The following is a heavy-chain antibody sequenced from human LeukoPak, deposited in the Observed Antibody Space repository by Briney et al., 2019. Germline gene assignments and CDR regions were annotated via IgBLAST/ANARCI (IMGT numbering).Heavy chain of an antibody. Sequence: GGSLRPCSAASGFTSSSYSMNWVRQAPTKGQEWVSYISTSGSAMYYAVSVKGRFTISRDNAKNSLYLQMSSLCDEDSALYYGAREGFYSGYDRWGQGPLVSVSS. J-gene: IGHJ4*02. CDR1: GFTSSSYS. CDR3: AREGFYSGYDR. CDR2: ISTSGSAM. V-gene: IGHV3-48*02. D-gene: IGHD5-12*01.